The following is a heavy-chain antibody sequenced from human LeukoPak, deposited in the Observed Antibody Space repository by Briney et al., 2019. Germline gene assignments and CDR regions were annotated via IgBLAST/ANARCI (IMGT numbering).Heavy chain of an antibody. Sequence: PSETLSLTCAVYGGSFSGYYWSWIRQPPGKGLEWIGEINHSGSTNYNPSLKSRVTISVDTSKNQFSLKLSSVTAADTAVYYCARGSRYYYGSGSSLGMDVWGKGTTVTVSS. D-gene: IGHD3-10*01. CDR3: ARGSRYYYGSGSSLGMDV. V-gene: IGHV4-34*01. J-gene: IGHJ6*04. CDR1: GGSFSGYY. CDR2: INHSGST.